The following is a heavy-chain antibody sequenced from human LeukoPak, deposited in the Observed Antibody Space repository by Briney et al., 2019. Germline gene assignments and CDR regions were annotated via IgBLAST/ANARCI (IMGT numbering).Heavy chain of an antibody. V-gene: IGHV4-34*01. D-gene: IGHD3-3*01. Sequence: XETLSLTCAVYGGSFSGYYWSWIRQPPGKGLEWIGEINHSGSTNYNPSLKSRVTISVDTSKNQFSLKLSSVTAADTAVYYCAREDYDFWSGYTYLDYWGQGTLVTVSS. CDR1: GGSFSGYY. CDR3: AREDYDFWSGYTYLDY. CDR2: INHSGST. J-gene: IGHJ4*02.